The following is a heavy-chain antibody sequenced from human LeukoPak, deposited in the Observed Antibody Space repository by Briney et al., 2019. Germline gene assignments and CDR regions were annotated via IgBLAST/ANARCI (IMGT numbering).Heavy chain of an antibody. CDR2: IYHSGST. J-gene: IGHJ4*02. Sequence: SETLSLTCAVYGGSFSGYYWSWVRQPPGKGLEWIGEIYHSGSTNYNPSLKSRVTISVDKSKNQFSLKLSSVTAADTAVYYCARGSGAAAYFDYWGQGTLVTVSS. CDR3: ARGSGAAAYFDY. V-gene: IGHV4-34*01. D-gene: IGHD1-26*01. CDR1: GGSFSGYY.